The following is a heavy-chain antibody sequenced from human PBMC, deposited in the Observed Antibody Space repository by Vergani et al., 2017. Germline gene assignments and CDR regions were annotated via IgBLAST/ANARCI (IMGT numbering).Heavy chain of an antibody. V-gene: IGHV3-48*02. CDR1: GSTFSTFS. Sequence: EVQLVESGGGLVQLGGSLRLSCTASGSTFSTFSMNWFRQAPGKGLEWLSYIGRSDNRIYYADSVKGRFTISRANAKNSLYLQMNSLRYDDTAVYYCAEMGIAADGTWVSDQHWGQGTLVTVSS. CDR2: IGRSDNRI. CDR3: AEMGIAADGTWVSDQH. J-gene: IGHJ1*01. D-gene: IGHD6-13*01.